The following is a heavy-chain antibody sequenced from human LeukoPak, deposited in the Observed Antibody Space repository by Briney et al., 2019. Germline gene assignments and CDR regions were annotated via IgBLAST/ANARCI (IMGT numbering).Heavy chain of an antibody. D-gene: IGHD3-9*01. J-gene: IGHJ4*02. CDR2: IASDSSI. V-gene: IGHV3-21*01. Sequence: GGSLRLSCAASGFTFSSYTMNWVRQAPGEGLEWVSSIASDSSIHYADSVKGRFTISRDNAKNSLYLQMNSLRADDTAVYYCARVPEYMDLLILYSTTPDYWGQGTLVTVSS. CDR3: ARVPEYMDLLILYSTTPDY. CDR1: GFTFSSYT.